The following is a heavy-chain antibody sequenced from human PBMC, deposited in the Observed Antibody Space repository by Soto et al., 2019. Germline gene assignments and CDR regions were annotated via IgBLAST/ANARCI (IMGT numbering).Heavy chain of an antibody. CDR3: AFGDSLGPLDY. J-gene: IGHJ4*02. CDR1: GGSVTSYY. CDR2: IYNSGIT. V-gene: IGHV4-59*02. Sequence: QLQLQESGPGLLKPSETLSLTCTVSGGSVTSYYWNWIRQSPGKGLEWIGYIYNSGITNYNPSLKSRVSISVDRSKNQFSLKLNSVTAADTAVYYCAFGDSLGPLDYWGQGTLVTVSS. D-gene: IGHD2-21*01.